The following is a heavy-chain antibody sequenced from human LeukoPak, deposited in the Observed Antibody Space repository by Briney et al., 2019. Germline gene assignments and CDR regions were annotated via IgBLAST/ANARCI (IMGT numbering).Heavy chain of an antibody. CDR3: AKGKDYSNYVAAFDY. V-gene: IGHV3-23*01. CDR2: ISGSGGST. Sequence: GGSLRLSCGASGFTFSSYAMNWVRQAPGKGLEWVSGISGSGGSTYYADSVKGRFTISIDNSKNTLYLQMNSLRAEDTAVYYCAKGKDYSNYVAAFDYWGQGTLVTISS. J-gene: IGHJ4*02. D-gene: IGHD4-11*01. CDR1: GFTFSSYA.